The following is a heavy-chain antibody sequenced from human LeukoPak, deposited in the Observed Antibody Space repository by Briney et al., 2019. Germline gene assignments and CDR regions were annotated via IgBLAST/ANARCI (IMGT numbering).Heavy chain of an antibody. CDR2: ISSSSSYT. CDR3: AIDRYSSGWYTFDY. D-gene: IGHD6-19*01. J-gene: IGHJ4*02. V-gene: IGHV3-21*01. Sequence: GGSLRLSCAASGFIFDTYAMNWVRQAPGKGLEWVSSISSSSSYTSYADSVKGRLTISRDNAKNSLDLQMNSLRAEDTAVYYCAIDRYSSGWYTFDYWGQGTLVTVSS. CDR1: GFIFDTYA.